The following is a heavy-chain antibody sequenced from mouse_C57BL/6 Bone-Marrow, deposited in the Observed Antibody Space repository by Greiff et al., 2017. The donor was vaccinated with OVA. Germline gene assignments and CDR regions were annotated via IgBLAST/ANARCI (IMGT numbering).Heavy chain of an antibody. Sequence: LQQSGAELVRPGASVKMSCKASGYTFTSYNMHWVKQTPRQGLEWIGAIYPGNGDTSYNQKFKGKATLTVDKSSSTAYMQLSSLTSEDSAVYFCERWETSYYGSSYWYFDVWGTGTTVTDSS. CDR3: ERWETSYYGSSYWYFDV. J-gene: IGHJ1*03. CDR2: IYPGNGDT. CDR1: GYTFTSYN. D-gene: IGHD1-1*01. V-gene: IGHV1-12*01.